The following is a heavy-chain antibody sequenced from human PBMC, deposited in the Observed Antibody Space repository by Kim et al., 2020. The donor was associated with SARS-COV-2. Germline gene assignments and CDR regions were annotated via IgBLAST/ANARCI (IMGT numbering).Heavy chain of an antibody. J-gene: IGHJ1*01. CDR3: ARASHEYFQH. Sequence: STNYNPSLKGRVTISVDKSKNQFSLKLSAVTAADTAVYYCARASHEYFQHWGQGTLVTVSS. CDR2: ST. V-gene: IGHV4-4*02.